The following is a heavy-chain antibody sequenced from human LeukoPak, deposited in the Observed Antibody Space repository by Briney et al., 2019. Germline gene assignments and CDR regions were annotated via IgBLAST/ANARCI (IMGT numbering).Heavy chain of an antibody. D-gene: IGHD3-22*01. CDR3: ASLNYYDTSGYFDY. CDR1: GYTFTSYD. J-gene: IGHJ4*02. Sequence: EASVTVSCKASGYTFTSYDINWVRQATGQGREWMGWMNPNSGNTGYAQKFQGRATITRNTSISTAYMELSSLRSEDTAVYYCASLNYYDTSGYFDYWGQGTLVTVSS. V-gene: IGHV1-8*01. CDR2: MNPNSGNT.